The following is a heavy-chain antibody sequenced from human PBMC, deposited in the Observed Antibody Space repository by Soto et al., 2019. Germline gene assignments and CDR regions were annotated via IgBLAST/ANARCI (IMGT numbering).Heavy chain of an antibody. D-gene: IGHD3-16*01. V-gene: IGHV3-21*04. Sequence: GGSLRLSCAASGFTFSSYSMNWVRQAPGKGLEWVSSISSSSSYIYYADSVKGRFTISRDNSHNTLYLQVHSLTAEDTAVYYCAKDRRAGGTSAFYFDFWGQGAQVTVSS. CDR3: AKDRRAGGTSAFYFDF. CDR1: GFTFSSYS. J-gene: IGHJ4*02. CDR2: ISSSSSYI.